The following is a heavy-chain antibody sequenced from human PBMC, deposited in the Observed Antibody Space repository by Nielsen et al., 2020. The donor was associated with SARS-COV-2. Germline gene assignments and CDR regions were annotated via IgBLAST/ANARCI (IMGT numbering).Heavy chain of an antibody. CDR1: GFSFSSYA. CDR3: AKISGSQRHYFDY. V-gene: IGHV3-23*01. Sequence: GESLKISCAASGFSFSSYAMTWVRQAPGKGLEWVSSIGTTGDKTFYADSVKGRFTISRDNSKNTLYLQLNSLRAEDTAVFYCAKISGSQRHYFDYWGQGIKVTVSS. D-gene: IGHD1-26*01. J-gene: IGHJ4*02. CDR2: IGTTGDKT.